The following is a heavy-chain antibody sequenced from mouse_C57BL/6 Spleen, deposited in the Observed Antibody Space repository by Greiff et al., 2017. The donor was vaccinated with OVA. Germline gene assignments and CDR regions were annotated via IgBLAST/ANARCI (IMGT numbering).Heavy chain of an antibody. J-gene: IGHJ4*01. CDR2: IYPGSGST. V-gene: IGHV1-55*01. D-gene: IGHD2-2*01. CDR1: GYTFTSYW. CDR3: ARYGYGYYYAMDY. Sequence: QVHVKQPGAELVKPGASVKMSCKASGYTFTSYWITWVKQRPGQGLEWIGDIYPGSGSTNYNEKFKSKATLTVDTSSSTAYMQLSSLTSEDSAVYYCARYGYGYYYAMDYWGQGTSVTVSS.